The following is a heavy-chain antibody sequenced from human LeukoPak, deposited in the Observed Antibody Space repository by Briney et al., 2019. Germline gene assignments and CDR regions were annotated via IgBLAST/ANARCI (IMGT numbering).Heavy chain of an antibody. CDR1: GDSINNYY. CDR3: ARHGGDYVFDY. Sequence: SETLSLTCTVSGDSINNYYWSWIRQPPGKGLEWIGYISTSGSNNSNPSLKSRVTMSLDTSKRQFSLKLSSVTAADTAVYYCARHGGDYVFDYWGQGTLVTVSS. J-gene: IGHJ4*02. D-gene: IGHD4-17*01. V-gene: IGHV4-59*08. CDR2: ISTSGSN.